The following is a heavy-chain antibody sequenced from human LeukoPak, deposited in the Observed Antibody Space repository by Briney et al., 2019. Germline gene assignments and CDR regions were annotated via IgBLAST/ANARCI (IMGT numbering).Heavy chain of an antibody. Sequence: PGGPLRLSYPASGLTVSSYALSWVRLAPGKGLEWVSAISGSGGSTYYADSVKGRFTISRDNSKNTLYLQMNSLRAEDTAVYYCARKSVSSWGQGTLVTVSS. CDR3: ARKSVSS. V-gene: IGHV3-23*01. D-gene: IGHD6-13*01. CDR2: ISGSGGST. CDR1: GLTVSSYA. J-gene: IGHJ4*02.